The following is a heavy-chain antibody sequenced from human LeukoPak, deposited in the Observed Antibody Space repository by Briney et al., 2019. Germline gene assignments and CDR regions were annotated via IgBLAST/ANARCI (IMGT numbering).Heavy chain of an antibody. Sequence: PGMSLRLSCVGSGFKFDDYSMHWVRQVPGKGLAWASGISWSTATIAYADSVKGRFTISRDNAKNSLYLQMNSLRPEDMALYYCAKGGSNGWYADHWGQGTLVTVSS. V-gene: IGHV3-9*03. CDR3: AKGGSNGWYADH. J-gene: IGHJ5*02. CDR1: GFKFDDYS. CDR2: ISWSTATI. D-gene: IGHD6-19*01.